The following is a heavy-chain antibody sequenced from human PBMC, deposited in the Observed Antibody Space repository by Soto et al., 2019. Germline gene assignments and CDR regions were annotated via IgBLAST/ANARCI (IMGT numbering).Heavy chain of an antibody. Sequence: QVHLVQSGPEVKKPGASVTVSCKASGDTFTNFGLSWGRQAPGQGLEWMGWIATYNTNRNYALKFPGRLTMTTDTSTSTAYMELKSLGYDDTAVYYCARVLRGVVNWFDPWGHGNLVTVSS. J-gene: IGHJ5*02. D-gene: IGHD3-10*01. CDR3: ARVLRGVVNWFDP. V-gene: IGHV1-18*01. CDR1: GDTFTNFG. CDR2: IATYNTNR.